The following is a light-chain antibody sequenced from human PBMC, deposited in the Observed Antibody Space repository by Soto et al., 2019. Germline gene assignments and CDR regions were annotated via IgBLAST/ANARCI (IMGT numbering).Light chain of an antibody. CDR3: QQYNQCSAS. CDR1: QNISTY. CDR2: DAS. V-gene: IGKV1-5*01. Sequence: DIHMTQSPSTLSASVGDRVTISCRASQNISTYLAWYQQKPGKAPKLLIFDASTRPSGVPPRFSGSGSGTEFTLTIISLQPEDFAAYYCQQYNQCSASFGPGTKVEIE. J-gene: IGKJ1*01.